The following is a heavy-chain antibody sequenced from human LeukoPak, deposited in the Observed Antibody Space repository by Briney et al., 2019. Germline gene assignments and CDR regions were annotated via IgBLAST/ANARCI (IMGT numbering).Heavy chain of an antibody. D-gene: IGHD5-24*01. CDR1: GDSVSSNIPA. Sequence: SQTLSLTCAISGDSVSSNIPAWNWIRQSPSRGLEWLGRTYYRSKWYTEYALSVKSRITISPDTSKNHFSLQLNSVTPEDTAVYYCARVRDDYNYYFDYRGQGTLVTVSS. CDR3: ARVRDDYNYYFDY. J-gene: IGHJ4*02. V-gene: IGHV6-1*01. CDR2: TYYRSKWYT.